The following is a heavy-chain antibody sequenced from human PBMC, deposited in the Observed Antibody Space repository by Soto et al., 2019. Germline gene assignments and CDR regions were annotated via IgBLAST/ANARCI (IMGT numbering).Heavy chain of an antibody. CDR1: GGSISSSSYY. CDR3: AREAGYSSGWYPPTSYYFDY. J-gene: IGHJ4*02. D-gene: IGHD6-19*01. CDR2: IYYSGST. V-gene: IGHV4-39*02. Sequence: SETLSLTCTVSGGSISSSSYYWGWIRQPPGKGLEWIGSIYYSGSTYYNPSLKSRVTISVDTSKNQFSLKLSSVTAADTAVYYCAREAGYSSGWYPPTSYYFDYWGQGTLVTVSS.